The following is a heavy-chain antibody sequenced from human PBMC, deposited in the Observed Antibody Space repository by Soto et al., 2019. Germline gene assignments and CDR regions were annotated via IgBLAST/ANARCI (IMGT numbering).Heavy chain of an antibody. Sequence: GAPVKVSCKASGGTFSSYTISWVRQAPGQGLEWMGRIIPILGIANYAQKFQGRVTITADKSTSTAYMELSSLRSEDTAVYYCARWGYGYSYYYYYGMDVWGQGTTVTVSS. CDR2: IIPILGIA. V-gene: IGHV1-69*02. CDR3: ARWGYGYSYYYYYGMDV. J-gene: IGHJ6*02. D-gene: IGHD5-12*01. CDR1: GGTFSSYT.